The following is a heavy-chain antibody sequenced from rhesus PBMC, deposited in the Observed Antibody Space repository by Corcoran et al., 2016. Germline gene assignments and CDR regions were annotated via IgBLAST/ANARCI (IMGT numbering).Heavy chain of an antibody. D-gene: IGHD3-28*01. J-gene: IGHJ4*01. V-gene: IGHV4S10*01. Sequence: QVQLPESGPGVVKPSETLSLTCAVSGGSITAIFRWPWLLQPPGQGLDWIGYIHGSSTSTNYNPSLKSRVIISKDTSKNQFSLKLCSVTAADTAVYYCARDGYGSNYYTAGDWGQGVLVTVSS. CDR1: GGSITAIFR. CDR3: ARDGYGSNYYTAGD. CDR2: IHGSSTST.